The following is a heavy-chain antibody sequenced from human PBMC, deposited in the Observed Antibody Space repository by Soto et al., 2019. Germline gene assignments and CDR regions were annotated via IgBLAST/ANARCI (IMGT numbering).Heavy chain of an antibody. CDR2: INHSGST. J-gene: IGHJ5*02. CDR3: ALKSSIAARWGWFDP. CDR1: GGSFSVYY. D-gene: IGHD6-6*01. V-gene: IGHV4-34*01. Sequence: NPSETLSLTCAVYGGSFSVYYWSWIRHPPGKGLEWIGEINHSGSTNYNPSLKSRVTISVDTSKNQFSLKLSSVTAADTAVYYCALKSSIAARWGWFDPWGQGTLVTVSS.